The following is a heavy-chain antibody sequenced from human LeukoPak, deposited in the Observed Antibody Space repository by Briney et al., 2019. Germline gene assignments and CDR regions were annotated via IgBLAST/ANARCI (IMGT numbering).Heavy chain of an antibody. CDR3: ATYAAGQGGRGY. V-gene: IGHV4-59*08. Sequence: SETLSLTCTVSGGSISSYYWNWIRQPPGKGLEWIGEIDYGGRAHYSPSLKSRLTVSLETSKNHFSLNMRSVTAADTAVYYCATYAAGQGGRGYWGQGTLVTVSS. D-gene: IGHD2-2*01. CDR2: IDYGGRA. J-gene: IGHJ4*02. CDR1: GGSISSYY.